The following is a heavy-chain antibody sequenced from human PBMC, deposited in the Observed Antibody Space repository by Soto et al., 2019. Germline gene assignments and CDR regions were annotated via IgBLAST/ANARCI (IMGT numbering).Heavy chain of an antibody. CDR3: ARVAVPPPRYSSSSYVYFDY. Sequence: QVQLQESGPGLVKPSQTLSLTCTVSGGSISSGDYYWSWIRQPPGKGLEWIGYIYYSGSTYYNPSLKRRVTISVNTSKNQFSLKLSSVTAADTAVYYCARVAVPPPRYSSSSYVYFDYWGQGTLVTVSS. D-gene: IGHD6-6*01. V-gene: IGHV4-30-4*01. CDR1: GGSISSGDYY. J-gene: IGHJ4*02. CDR2: IYYSGST.